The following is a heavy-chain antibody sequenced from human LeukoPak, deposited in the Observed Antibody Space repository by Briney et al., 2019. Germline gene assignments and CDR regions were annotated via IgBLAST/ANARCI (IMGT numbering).Heavy chain of an antibody. CDR2: MNPNSGNT. CDR3: ARAYDFWSGYSALYYFDY. V-gene: IGHV1-8*03. J-gene: IGHJ4*02. CDR1: GYTFTSYD. D-gene: IGHD3-3*01. Sequence: ASVNVSCKASGYTFTSYDINWVRQATGQGLEWMGWMNPNSGNTGYAQKFQGRVTITRNTSISTAYMELSSPRSEDTAVYYCARAYDFWSGYSALYYFDYWGQGTLVTVSS.